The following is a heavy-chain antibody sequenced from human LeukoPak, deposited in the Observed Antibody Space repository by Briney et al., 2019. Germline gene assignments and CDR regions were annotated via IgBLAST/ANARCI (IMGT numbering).Heavy chain of an antibody. Sequence: ASVKVSCKASGYTFTGYYMHWVRQAPGQGLEWMGWINPNSGGTNYAQKFQGRVTMTRDTSISTAYMELGRLRSDDTAVYYCARVGRDNYDILTGYYYNWFDPWGQGTLVTVSS. CDR1: GYTFTGYY. D-gene: IGHD3-9*01. CDR2: INPNSGGT. CDR3: ARVGRDNYDILTGYYYNWFDP. V-gene: IGHV1-2*02. J-gene: IGHJ5*02.